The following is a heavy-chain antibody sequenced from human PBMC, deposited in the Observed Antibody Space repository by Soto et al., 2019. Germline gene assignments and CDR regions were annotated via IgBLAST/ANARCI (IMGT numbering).Heavy chain of an antibody. CDR1: GYTFTTFW. CDR3: ARLQGGAAGNFDY. J-gene: IGHJ4*02. V-gene: IGHV5-10-1*01. CDR2: IDPRDSYV. Sequence: VESLKISCTVFGYTFTTFWISWVRQMPGKGLEWMGRIDPRDSYVNYSPSFQGHVTISVDKSISTAYLKLSSVTAADTAVYYCARLQGGAAGNFDYWGQGTRVTVSS. D-gene: IGHD6-13*01.